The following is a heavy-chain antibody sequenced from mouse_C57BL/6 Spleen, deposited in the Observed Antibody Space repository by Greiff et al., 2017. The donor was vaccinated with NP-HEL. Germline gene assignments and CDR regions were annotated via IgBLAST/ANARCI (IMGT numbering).Heavy chain of an antibody. CDR2: IDPSDSYT. CDR3: AREGSSSYLYYAMDY. Sequence: VQLQQPGAELVMPGASVKLSCKASGYSFTSYWLHWVKQRPGQGLEWIGEIDPSDSYTNYNQKFKGKSTLTVDTSSSTAYRQLSSLTSENSAVDYCAREGSSSYLYYAMDYWGQGTSVTVSS. CDR1: GYSFTSYW. V-gene: IGHV1-69*01. J-gene: IGHJ4*01. D-gene: IGHD3-2*02.